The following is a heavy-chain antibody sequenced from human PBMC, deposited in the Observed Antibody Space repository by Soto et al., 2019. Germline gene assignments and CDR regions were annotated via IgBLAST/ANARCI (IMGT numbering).Heavy chain of an antibody. V-gene: IGHV2-70*11. D-gene: IGHD3-10*01. J-gene: IGHJ4*02. CDR1: GFSLSTSGMC. CDR3: ARITMVRGVIDFDY. Sequence: SGPTLVNPTQTLTLTCTFSGFSLSTSGMCVSWIRQPPGKALEWLARIDWDDDKYYSTSLKTRLTISKDTSKNQVVLTMTNMDPVDTATYYCARITMVRGVIDFDYWGQGTLVTVSS. CDR2: IDWDDDK.